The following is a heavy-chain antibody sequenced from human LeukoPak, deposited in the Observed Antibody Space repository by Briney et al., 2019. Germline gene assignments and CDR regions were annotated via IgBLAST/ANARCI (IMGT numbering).Heavy chain of an antibody. CDR2: ISGSGGST. Sequence: GGSLGLSCAASGFTFSSYGMSWVRQAPGKGLEWVSAISGSGGSTYYADSVKGRFTISRDNSKNTLYLQMNSLRAEDTAVYYCAKVLGIQLWLDFFDYWGQGTLVTVSS. J-gene: IGHJ4*02. CDR3: AKVLGIQLWLDFFDY. CDR1: GFTFSSYG. V-gene: IGHV3-23*01. D-gene: IGHD5-18*01.